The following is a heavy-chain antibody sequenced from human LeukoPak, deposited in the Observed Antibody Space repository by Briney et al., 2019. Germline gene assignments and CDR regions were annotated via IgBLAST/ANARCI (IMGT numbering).Heavy chain of an antibody. V-gene: IGHV4-34*01. J-gene: IGHJ5*02. CDR1: GGSFSGYY. CDR3: ARPLHCSSTTCYDWFDP. D-gene: IGHD2-2*01. CDR2: INHSGST. Sequence: SETLSLTCAVFGGSFSGYYWSWIRQPPGKGLEWIGEINHSGSTNYNPSLKSRVTISIDTSKNQFSLKLSSVTAADTAIYYCARPLHCSSTTCYDWFDPWGQGTLVTVSS.